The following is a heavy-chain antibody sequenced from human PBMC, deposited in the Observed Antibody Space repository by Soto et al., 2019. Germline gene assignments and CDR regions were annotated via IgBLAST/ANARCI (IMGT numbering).Heavy chain of an antibody. V-gene: IGHV1-69*13. CDR3: ASYTTVPSRSDYYYYGMDV. CDR1: GGTFSSYA. D-gene: IGHD4-4*01. J-gene: IGHJ6*02. CDR2: IIPIFGTA. Sequence: SVKVSCKASGGTFSSYAISWVRQAPGQGLEWMGGIIPIFGTANYAQKFQGRVTITADESTSTAYMELSSLRSEDTAVYYCASYTTVPSRSDYYYYGMDVWGQGTTVTVSS.